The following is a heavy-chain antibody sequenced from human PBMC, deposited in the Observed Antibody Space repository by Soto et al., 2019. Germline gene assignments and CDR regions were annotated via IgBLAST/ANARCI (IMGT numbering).Heavy chain of an antibody. CDR3: ARDDAAGWLDP. Sequence: EVQLVESGGGLVQPGGSLRLSCAASGFTFSSYSMNWVRQAPGKGLEWVSYISSSSSTIYYADSVKGRFTISRDNAKNSLSPQMNCLGADDTVVYYCARDDAAGWLDPWGQGTLVTVSS. J-gene: IGHJ5*02. CDR2: ISSSSSTI. D-gene: IGHD3-10*01. CDR1: GFTFSSYS. V-gene: IGHV3-48*01.